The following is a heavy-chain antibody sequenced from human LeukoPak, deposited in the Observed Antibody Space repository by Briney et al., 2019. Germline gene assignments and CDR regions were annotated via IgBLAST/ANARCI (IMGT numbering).Heavy chain of an antibody. Sequence: GGSLRLSCAASGFTFSSYAMHWVRQAPGKGLEWVAVISYDGSNKYYADSVKGRFTISRDNSKNTLYLQMNSLRAEDTALYYCARGSLGVLIWKATYGMDVWGQGTTVTVSS. D-gene: IGHD3-3*01. CDR1: GFTFSSYA. CDR2: ISYDGSNK. J-gene: IGHJ6*02. V-gene: IGHV3-30*04. CDR3: ARGSLGVLIWKATYGMDV.